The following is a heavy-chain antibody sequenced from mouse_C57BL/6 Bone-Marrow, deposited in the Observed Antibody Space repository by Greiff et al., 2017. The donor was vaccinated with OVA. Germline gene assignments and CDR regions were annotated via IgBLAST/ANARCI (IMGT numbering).Heavy chain of an antibody. CDR2: INPNNGGT. V-gene: IGHV1-22*01. D-gene: IGHD1-1*01. CDR1: GYTFTDYN. Sequence: VQLQQSGPELVKPGASVKMSCKASGYTFTDYNMHWVKQSHGKSLEWIGYINPNNGGTSYNQKFKGKATLTVNKSSSTAYMELRSLTSEDSAVYYCAMITTVVDYAMAYWGQGTSVTVSA. CDR3: AMITTVVDYAMAY. J-gene: IGHJ4*01.